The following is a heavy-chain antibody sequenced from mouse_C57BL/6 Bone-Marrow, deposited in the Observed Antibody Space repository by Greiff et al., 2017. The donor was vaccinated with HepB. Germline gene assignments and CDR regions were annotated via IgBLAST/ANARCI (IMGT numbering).Heavy chain of an antibody. D-gene: IGHD2-2*01. CDR1: GFTFSNYW. Sequence: DVKLVESGGGLVQPGGSMKLSCVASGFTFSNYWMNWVRQSPEKGLEWVAQIRLKSDNYATHYPESVKGRFTIPRDDSKSSFYLQMNNLRAEDTGIYYCTGEGLRQGSWFAYWGQGTLVTVSA. V-gene: IGHV6-3*01. J-gene: IGHJ3*01. CDR2: IRLKSDNYAT. CDR3: TGEGLRQGSWFAY.